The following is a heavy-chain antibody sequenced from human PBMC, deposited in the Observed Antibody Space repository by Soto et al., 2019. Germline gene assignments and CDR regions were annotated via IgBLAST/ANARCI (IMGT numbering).Heavy chain of an antibody. V-gene: IGHV3-23*01. D-gene: IGHD2-2*03. Sequence: PGGSLRLSCTASGFTFSSFGMAWVRQAPGKGLERGPDMSGSGDSSYYADSVKDRFTISRDNPTNTLYLQMNNLRAEDTAVYYCAKVGIGMFSHKHHFDHWGQGTQFTVSS. CDR3: AKVGIGMFSHKHHFDH. CDR2: MSGSGDSS. CDR1: GFTFSSFG. J-gene: IGHJ4*02.